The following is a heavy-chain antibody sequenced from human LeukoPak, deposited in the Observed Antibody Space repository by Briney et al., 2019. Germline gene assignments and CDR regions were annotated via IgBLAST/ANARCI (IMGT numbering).Heavy chain of an antibody. CDR2: ISSSNGIT. J-gene: IGHJ1*01. Sequence: GGSLRLSCAASGFTFSSYDMSWVRQAPGKGLEWVSGISSSNGITYYADSVKGRFTISRDNSKNTLYLQMNSLRAEDTAVYYCAKGGGDPRKDFQHWGQGTLVTVSS. CDR3: AKGGGDPRKDFQH. V-gene: IGHV3-23*01. D-gene: IGHD2-21*02. CDR1: GFTFSSYD.